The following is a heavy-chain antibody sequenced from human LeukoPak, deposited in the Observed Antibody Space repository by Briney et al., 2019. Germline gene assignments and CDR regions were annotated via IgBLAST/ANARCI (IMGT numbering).Heavy chain of an antibody. J-gene: IGHJ3*02. CDR2: IRYDGSNK. CDR1: GFTFSSYG. Sequence: PGGSLRLSCAASGFTFSSYGMHWVRQAPGKGLEWVAFIRYDGSNKYYADSVKGRFTISRDNSKNTLYLQMNSLRAEDTAVYYCAKDRGYDHAFDIWGQGTMVTVSS. CDR3: AKDRGYDHAFDI. V-gene: IGHV3-30*02. D-gene: IGHD3-22*01.